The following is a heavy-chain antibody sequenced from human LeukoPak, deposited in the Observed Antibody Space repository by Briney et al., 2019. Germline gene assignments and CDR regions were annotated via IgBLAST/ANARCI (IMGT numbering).Heavy chain of an antibody. V-gene: IGHV3-23*01. J-gene: IGHJ6*03. Sequence: GRSLRLSCAASGLTFSSYAKSWVRQAPGKGREWVSAIRGSGGSTFYTDSLKERFTIHRHNPKHTLYLKMNSVRAEGTAVYYCAKVGRVVPAAWYYMDVWGKGTTVTISS. D-gene: IGHD2-2*01. CDR3: AKVGRVVPAAWYYMDV. CDR1: GLTFSSYA. CDR2: IRGSGGST.